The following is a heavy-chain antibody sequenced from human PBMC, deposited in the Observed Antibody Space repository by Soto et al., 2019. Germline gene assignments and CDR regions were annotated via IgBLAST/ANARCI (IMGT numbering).Heavy chain of an antibody. J-gene: IGHJ6*02. Sequence: SVKVSCKASGFTFTSSAMQWVRQARGQRLEWIGWIVVGSGNTNYAQKFQERVTITRDMSTSTAYMELSSLRSEDTAVYYCAAESSQHYYYYGMDVWGQGTTVTVSS. D-gene: IGHD6-13*01. CDR2: IVVGSGNT. CDR1: GFTFTSSA. V-gene: IGHV1-58*02. CDR3: AAESSQHYYYYGMDV.